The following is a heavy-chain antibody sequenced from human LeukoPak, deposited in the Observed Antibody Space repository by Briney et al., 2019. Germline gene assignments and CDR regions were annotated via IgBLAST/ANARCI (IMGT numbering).Heavy chain of an antibody. CDR1: GGSFSGYQ. CDR3: ARGWRNTRTFDY. D-gene: IGHD1-1*01. V-gene: IGHV4-34*01. Sequence: SETLFLTCGVYGGSFSGYQWSWIRQPPAKGLEWNEKINHRGDTNHNPSLKSRVTISIDTPKNHFSLKVYSATAADTAVYYCARGWRNTRTFDYWGQGALVTVSS. J-gene: IGHJ4*02. CDR2: INHRGDT.